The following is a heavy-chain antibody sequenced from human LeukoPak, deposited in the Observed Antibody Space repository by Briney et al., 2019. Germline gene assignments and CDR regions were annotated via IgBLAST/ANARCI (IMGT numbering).Heavy chain of an antibody. V-gene: IGHV4-4*07. CDR3: ARDRQWLVDH. CDR2: VYVTGST. J-gene: IGHJ5*02. D-gene: IGHD6-19*01. CDR1: GDSISSYY. Sequence: SETLSLTCTVPGDSISSYYWSWIRQPAGKGLEWIGRVYVTGSTNLNPALQSRVTMSVDTSKNQFSLKLTSVTAADTAVYYCARDRQWLVDHWGQGTLVTISS.